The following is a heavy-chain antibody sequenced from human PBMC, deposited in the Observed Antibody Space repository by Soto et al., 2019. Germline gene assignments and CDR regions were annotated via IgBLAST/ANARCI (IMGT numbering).Heavy chain of an antibody. CDR2: ISGSGGET. V-gene: IGHV3-23*01. CDR3: AKEIAVAVATPPEY. J-gene: IGHJ4*02. Sequence: EVQLLESGGGLVQPGGSLRLSCTASGFTYSIYAMAWVRQAPGKGLEWVSDISGSGGETYYADSVKGRFTISRDNSNNTVYLQMTNLRADDTAVYYCAKEIAVAVATPPEYWGQGTLVTVSS. CDR1: GFTYSIYA. D-gene: IGHD5-12*01.